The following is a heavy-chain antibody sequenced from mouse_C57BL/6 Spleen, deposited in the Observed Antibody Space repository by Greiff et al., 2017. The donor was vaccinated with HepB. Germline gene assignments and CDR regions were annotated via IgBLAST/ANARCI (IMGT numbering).Heavy chain of an antibody. CDR3: ARYARNYFDY. V-gene: IGHV1-50*01. CDR2: IDPSDSYT. Sequence: QVQLQQPGAELVKPGASVKLSCKASGYTFTSYWMQWVKQRPGQGLEWIGEIDPSDSYTNYNQKFKVKATLTVDTSSSTAYMQLSSLTSEDSAVYYCARYARNYFDYWGQGTTLTVSS. J-gene: IGHJ2*01. CDR1: GYTFTSYW.